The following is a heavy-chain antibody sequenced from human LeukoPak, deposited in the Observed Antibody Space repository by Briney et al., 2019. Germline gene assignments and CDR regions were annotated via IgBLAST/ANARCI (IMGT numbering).Heavy chain of an antibody. J-gene: IGHJ4*02. Sequence: GGSLRLSCAASGFTFSSYAMSWVRQAPGKGLEWVSTISGSGGSTYYADSVKGRFTISRDNSRNTLYLQMNSLRAEDTALYYCAKDHVAAGSSYWGQGTLVTVSS. CDR3: AKDHVAAGSSY. CDR1: GFTFSSYA. CDR2: ISGSGGST. V-gene: IGHV3-23*01. D-gene: IGHD6-13*01.